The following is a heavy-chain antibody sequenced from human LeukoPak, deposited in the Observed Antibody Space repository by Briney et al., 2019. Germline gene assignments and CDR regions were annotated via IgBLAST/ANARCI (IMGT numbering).Heavy chain of an antibody. CDR1: GDSLNSYY. D-gene: IGHD6-25*01. CDR3: AGRAARFFDY. CDR2: VFYSGSS. J-gene: IGHJ4*02. V-gene: IGHV4-59*01. Sequence: SETLSLTCTVSGDSLNSYYWTWIRQSPGEGLQWVGYVFYSGSSNYNASLRSRVTISVDTSKNQFSLKLTSVTAADTAVYYCAGRAARFFDYWGQGILVTVSS.